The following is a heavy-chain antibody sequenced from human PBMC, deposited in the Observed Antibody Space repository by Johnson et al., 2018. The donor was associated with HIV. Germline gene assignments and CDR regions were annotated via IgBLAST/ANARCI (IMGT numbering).Heavy chain of an antibody. CDR2: IKSKTDGGTT. J-gene: IGHJ3*02. V-gene: IGHV3-15*01. D-gene: IGHD1-26*01. Sequence: MLLVESGGGLVKPGGSLRLSCAASGFTFSNAWMSWVRQAPGKGLEWVGRIKSKTDGGTTDYAAPVKGRFTISRDDSKNTLYLQMNSLKTEDTAVYYCARGLELYLDLGWDDAFDIWGQGTMVTVSS. CDR1: GFTFSNAW. CDR3: ARGLELYLDLGWDDAFDI.